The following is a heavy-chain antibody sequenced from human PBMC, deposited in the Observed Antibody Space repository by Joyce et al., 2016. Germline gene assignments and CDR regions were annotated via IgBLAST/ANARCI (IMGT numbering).Heavy chain of an antibody. J-gene: IGHJ4*02. CDR3: ARTINWNCDY. V-gene: IGHV1-18*01. D-gene: IGHD1-7*01. CDR2: ISAYNGHT. CDR1: GYIFTNYG. Sequence: QLQLVQSGAEVKKPGASVKVSCKASGYIFTNYGITWVRQAPGQGLEWMGWISAYNGHTIYAQNLQGRVTLTTDTSTSTASMELRSLRSDDTAIYYCARTINWNCDYWGQGTLVTVSS.